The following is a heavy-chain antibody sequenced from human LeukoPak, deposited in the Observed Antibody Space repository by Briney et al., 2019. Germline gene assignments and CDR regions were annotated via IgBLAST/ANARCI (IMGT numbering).Heavy chain of an antibody. D-gene: IGHD3-22*01. CDR1: GFSLSTSGMC. CDR3: ARSSYSDSSGRAHNWFDP. Sequence: SGPALVKPTQTLTLTCTFSGFSLSTSGMCVTWVRQPPGKALEWLALIDWDDDKYYSTSLKTRLTISKDTSKNQVVLTMTNMDPVDTATYYCARSSYSDSSGRAHNWFDPWGQGTLVTVSS. V-gene: IGHV2-70*20. CDR2: IDWDDDK. J-gene: IGHJ5*02.